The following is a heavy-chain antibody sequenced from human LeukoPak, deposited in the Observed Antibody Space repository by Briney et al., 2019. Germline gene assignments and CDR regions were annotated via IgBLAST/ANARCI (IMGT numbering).Heavy chain of an antibody. CDR1: GYTLTELS. J-gene: IGHJ6*03. CDR2: FDPEDGET. V-gene: IGHV1-24*01. Sequence: VASVKVSCKVSGYTLTELSMHWVRQAPGKGPEWMGGFDPEDGETIYAQKFQGRVTMTEDTSTDTAYMELSSLRSEDTAVYYCATEDYYYYYMDVWGKGTTVTVSS. CDR3: ATEDYYYYYMDV.